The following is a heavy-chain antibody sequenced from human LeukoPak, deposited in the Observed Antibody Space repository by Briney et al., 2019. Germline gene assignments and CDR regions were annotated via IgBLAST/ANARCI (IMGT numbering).Heavy chain of an antibody. Sequence: SETLSLTCAVYGGSFSGYYWSWIRQPPGKGLEWIGEINHSGSTNYNPSLKSRGTISVDTSKNQFSLKLSSVTAADTAVYYCARGQYYYGSGSYYLGXDYWXXXTXXTVS. CDR3: ARGQYYYGSGSYYLGXDY. CDR2: INHSGST. D-gene: IGHD3-10*01. J-gene: IGHJ4*01. CDR1: GGSFSGYY. V-gene: IGHV4-34*01.